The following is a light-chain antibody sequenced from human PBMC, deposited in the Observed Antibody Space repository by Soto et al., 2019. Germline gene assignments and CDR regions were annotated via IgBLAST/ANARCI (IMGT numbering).Light chain of an antibody. CDR1: TGAVTSSNY. CDR2: STN. V-gene: IGLV7-43*01. J-gene: IGLJ2*01. Sequence: QAVVTQEPSLTVSPGGTVTLTCAVNTGAVTSSNYPNWFQQKPGQAPRALIYSTNHKYSWTPARFSGSLLGGKAALTLSGVQPEDEADYYCLLYYGGQLGVFGGGTKLTVL. CDR3: LLYYGGQLGV.